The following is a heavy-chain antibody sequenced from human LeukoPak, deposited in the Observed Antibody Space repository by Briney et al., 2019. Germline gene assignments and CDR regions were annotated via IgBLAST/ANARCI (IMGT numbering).Heavy chain of an antibody. CDR3: AREPRSFYYYYGMDV. Sequence: PGRSLRLSCAASGFTVSSNYMIWVRQAPGQGREGVSVVYSCGSTYYAHSVNRRFTIPRDNSKNTLDLQMHSLRAEDTAVYYCAREPRSFYYYYGMDVWGQGTTVSVPS. CDR1: GFTVSSNY. J-gene: IGHJ6*02. CDR2: VYSCGST. V-gene: IGHV3-66*01.